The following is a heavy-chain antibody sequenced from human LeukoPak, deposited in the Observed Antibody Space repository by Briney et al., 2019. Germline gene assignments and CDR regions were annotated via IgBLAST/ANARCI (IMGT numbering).Heavy chain of an antibody. CDR1: GGSISSYY. D-gene: IGHD3-10*01. V-gene: IGHV4-59*01. Sequence: SETLSLTCTVSGGSISSYYWSWIRQPPGKGLEWIGYIYYSGSTNYNPSLKSRVTISVDTSMNQFSLKLSSVTAADTAVYYCARGGGYYYGSGTAFDYWGQGTLVTVSS. CDR3: ARGGGYYYGSGTAFDY. CDR2: IYYSGST. J-gene: IGHJ4*02.